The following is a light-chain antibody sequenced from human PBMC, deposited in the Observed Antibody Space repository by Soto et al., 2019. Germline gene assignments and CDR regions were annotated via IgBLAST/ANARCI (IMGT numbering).Light chain of an antibody. Sequence: QSALTQPASVSGSLGQSITSSCTGTRTDIGGYNYVSWYQQYPGKAPKLVICEVTSRPSGISDRFSGSKSGNTASLTISGLQAEDEADYFCTSYTNSKAYILFGGGTQLPVL. V-gene: IGLV2-14*01. J-gene: IGLJ2*01. CDR3: TSYTNSKAYIL. CDR2: EVT. CDR1: RTDIGGYNY.